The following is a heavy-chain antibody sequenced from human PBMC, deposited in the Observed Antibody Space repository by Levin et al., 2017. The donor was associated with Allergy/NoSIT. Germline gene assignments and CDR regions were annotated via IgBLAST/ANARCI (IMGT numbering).Heavy chain of an antibody. CDR2: VDHSGNT. D-gene: IGHD6-6*01. V-gene: IGHV4-34*01. CDR1: GVSFSDYY. J-gene: IGHJ4*02. Sequence: SSETLSLTCAVSGVSFSDYYWTWIRQSPGKGLEWIGEVDHSGNTNYNPSLKSRITLSVESSKNQFSLTLTSVTAADTATYFCSRGGRRGLKQRLGAARRFYFDYWGQGTLVSVSS. CDR3: SRGGRRGLKQRLGAARRFYFDY.